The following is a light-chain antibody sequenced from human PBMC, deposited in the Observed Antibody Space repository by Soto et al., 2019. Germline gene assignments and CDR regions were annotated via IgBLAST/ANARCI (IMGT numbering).Light chain of an antibody. J-gene: IGKJ1*01. CDR1: QSVKNGY. CDR2: GAS. CDR3: QQYGGSPWT. Sequence: EIVLTQSPGTLSLSPGERATLSCRASQSVKNGYLAWYQQKPGQAPRLLIYGASSRATGIPDRFSGSGSGSDFTLTISRLEPEDFVVYYCQQYGGSPWTFGQGTKVEIK. V-gene: IGKV3-20*01.